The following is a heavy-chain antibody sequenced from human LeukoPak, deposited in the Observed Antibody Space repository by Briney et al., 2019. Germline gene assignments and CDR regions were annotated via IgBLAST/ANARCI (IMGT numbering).Heavy chain of an antibody. J-gene: IGHJ4*02. CDR3: ARRGYSDTWRHSPFDY. CDR2: IYYSGSS. Sequence: PSETLSLTCTVSGGSISSSSYYWGWIRQPPGKGLEWIGSIYYSGSSYYNPSLKSRVTISVDTSKRQFSLKLSPVTAADTAVYYCARRGYSDTWRHSPFDYWGQGTLVTVSS. V-gene: IGHV4-39*01. CDR1: GGSISSSSYY. D-gene: IGHD5-12*01.